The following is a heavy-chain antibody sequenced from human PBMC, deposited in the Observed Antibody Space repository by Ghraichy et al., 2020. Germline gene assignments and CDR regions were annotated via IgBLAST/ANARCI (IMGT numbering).Heavy chain of an antibody. J-gene: IGHJ4*02. V-gene: IGHV3-53*01. CDR2: IYSGGTT. CDR3: ARGIGWWSYFDY. CDR1: GFTVSSNY. D-gene: IGHD2-15*01. Sequence: GGSLRLSCAASGFTVSSNYMSWVRQAPGKGLEWVSVIYSGGTTYYADSVKGRFTISGDNSKNTLYLQMNSLRAEDTAVYYCARGIGWWSYFDYWGQGTLVTVSS.